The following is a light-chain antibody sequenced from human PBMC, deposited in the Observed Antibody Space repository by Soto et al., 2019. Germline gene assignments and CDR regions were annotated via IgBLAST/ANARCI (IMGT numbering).Light chain of an antibody. V-gene: IGKV1-39*01. CDR1: QGISNS. CDR2: AAS. CDR3: QQSYSTPFT. Sequence: DIQMTQSPSSLSASVVDRVTITFRASQGISNSLAWYQQKPGKVLKLLIYAASSLQSGVPSRFSGSGSGTDFTLTISSLQPEDFATYYCQQSYSTPFTFGPGTKVDIK. J-gene: IGKJ3*01.